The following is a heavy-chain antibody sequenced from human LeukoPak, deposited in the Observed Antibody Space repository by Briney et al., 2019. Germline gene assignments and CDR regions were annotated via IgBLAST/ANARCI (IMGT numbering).Heavy chain of an antibody. J-gene: IGHJ4*02. CDR2: IYPGDSDT. CDR3: ARVLRYLDWLYPFDY. V-gene: IGHV5-51*01. Sequence: GESLKISCKGSGYRFTSYWIGWVRPMPGKGVEWMGIIYPGDSDTRYSPSFQGQVTISADKSISTAYLQWSSLKASDTAMYYCARVLRYLDWLYPFDYWGQGTLVTVSS. CDR1: GYRFTSYW. D-gene: IGHD3-9*01.